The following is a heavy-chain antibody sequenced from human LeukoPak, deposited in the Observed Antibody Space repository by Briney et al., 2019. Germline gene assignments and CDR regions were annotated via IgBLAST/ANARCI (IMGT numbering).Heavy chain of an antibody. J-gene: IGHJ2*01. CDR2: IRYDGSNK. Sequence: PGGSLRLSCAASGFTFSSYGMHWVRQAPGKGLKWVAVIRYDGSNKYYADSVKGRFTISRDNSKNTLYLQMNSLRAEDTAVYYCATSAQWYFDLWGRGTLVTVSS. CDR1: GFTFSSYG. CDR3: ATSAQWYFDL. V-gene: IGHV3-30*02.